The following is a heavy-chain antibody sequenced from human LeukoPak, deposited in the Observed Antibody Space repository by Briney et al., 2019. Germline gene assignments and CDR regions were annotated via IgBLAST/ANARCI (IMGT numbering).Heavy chain of an antibody. CDR3: ASSAGYYDY. CDR1: GGSISGYY. J-gene: IGHJ4*02. V-gene: IGHV4-59*01. D-gene: IGHD2-2*03. Sequence: PSETLSLTCTVSGGSISGYYWSWIRQPPGKGLEWIGYIHYSGNTYYSPSLTSRVTISLDTSKNQFSLKLSSVTAADTAVYYCASSAGYYDYWGQGTLVTVSS. CDR2: IHYSGNT.